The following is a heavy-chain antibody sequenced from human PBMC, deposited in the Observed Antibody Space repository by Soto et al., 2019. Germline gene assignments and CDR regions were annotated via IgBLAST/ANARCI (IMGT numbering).Heavy chain of an antibody. V-gene: IGHV4-34*01. Sequence: SETLSLTXAVYGGSFSGYFWNWIRQTPGKGLEWIGKVNHNGRNNYNPSLKSRVTISLDMSKNQISLKLTSVTAADTAVYYCARGGSSDWQVAFDFWGRGTMVTVSS. CDR3: ARGGSSDWQVAFDF. J-gene: IGHJ3*01. CDR1: GGSFSGYF. D-gene: IGHD6-19*01. CDR2: VNHNGRN.